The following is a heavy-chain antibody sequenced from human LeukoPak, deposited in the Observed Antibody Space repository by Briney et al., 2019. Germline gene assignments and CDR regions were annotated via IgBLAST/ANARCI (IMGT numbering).Heavy chain of an antibody. Sequence: GGSLRRSCAASGFIFSNYGMHWVRQAPGKGLEWVAFIRYDGSNSVKDYTDSVKGRFTISRDNSKNTLYLQMNSLRAEDAAVYYCAKGFSGYDITLDYWGQGALVTVSS. V-gene: IGHV3-30*02. CDR3: AKGFSGYDITLDY. D-gene: IGHD5-12*01. J-gene: IGHJ4*02. CDR1: GFIFSNYG. CDR2: IRYDGSNSVK.